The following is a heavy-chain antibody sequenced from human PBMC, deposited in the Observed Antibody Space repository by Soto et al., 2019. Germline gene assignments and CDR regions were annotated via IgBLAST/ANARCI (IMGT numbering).Heavy chain of an antibody. V-gene: IGHV4-59*01. CDR3: ARARSGYDPEYFQH. Sequence: SETLSLTCTVSGGSISSYYWSWIRQPPGKGLEWIGYIYYSGSTNYNPSLKSRVTISVDTSKNQFSLKLSSVTAADTAVYYCARARSGYDPEYFQHWGQGTLVTVSS. J-gene: IGHJ1*01. CDR1: GGSISSYY. D-gene: IGHD5-12*01. CDR2: IYYSGST.